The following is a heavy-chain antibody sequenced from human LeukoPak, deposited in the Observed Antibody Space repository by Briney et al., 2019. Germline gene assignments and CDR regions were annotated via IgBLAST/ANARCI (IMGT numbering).Heavy chain of an antibody. J-gene: IGHJ4*02. D-gene: IGHD6-19*01. CDR3: ARDGVGSSGWYTLDY. V-gene: IGHV1-18*01. CDR1: GYTITRYG. CDR2: ISAYNGNT. Sequence: ASVKVSCKASGYTITRYGISWVRQAPGQGLEWMGWISAYNGNTNYAQKLQGRVTMTTDTSTSTAYMELRSLRSDDTAVYYCARDGVGSSGWYTLDYWGQGALVTVSS.